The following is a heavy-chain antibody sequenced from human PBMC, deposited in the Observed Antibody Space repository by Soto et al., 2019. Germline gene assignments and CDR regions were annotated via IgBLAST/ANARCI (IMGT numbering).Heavy chain of an antibody. V-gene: IGHV4-59*01. Sequence: SETLSLTFTVSVCSISSYYWSWIRQPPGKGLEWIGYIYYSGSTNYNPSLKSRVTISVDTSKNQFSLKLSSVTAADTAGYYCARSLPGDAFDIWVQGTMVTVSS. D-gene: IGHD3-10*01. CDR1: VCSISSYY. CDR2: IYYSGST. CDR3: ARSLPGDAFDI. J-gene: IGHJ3*02.